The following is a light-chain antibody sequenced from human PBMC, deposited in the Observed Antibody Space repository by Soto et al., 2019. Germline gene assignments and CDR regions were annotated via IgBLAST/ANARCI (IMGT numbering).Light chain of an antibody. J-gene: IGKJ1*01. CDR1: QSISSY. V-gene: IGKV1-39*01. CDR3: QQSYSTLWT. Sequence: IHRTPFTSTLSASVGDRVTVPCPASQSISSYLNWYQQKPGKAPKLLIDAASSSQSGVPSRFSGSGSGTDFTLTISSMQPEDFATYYCQQSYSTLWTFGQGTKVDIK. CDR2: AAS.